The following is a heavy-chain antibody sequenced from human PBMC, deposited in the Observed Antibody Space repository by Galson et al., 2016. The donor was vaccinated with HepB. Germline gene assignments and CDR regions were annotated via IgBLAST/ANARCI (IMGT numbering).Heavy chain of an antibody. Sequence: SLRLSCAASGFTFDDYAMHWVRQAPGKGLEWVSGISWNSGSIGYADSVKGRFTVSRDNAKNSLYLQMNSLRAEDTALYYCAKARRLSTIFGVVKHAFDIWGQGTMVTVSS. CDR2: ISWNSGSI. CDR3: AKARRLSTIFGVVKHAFDI. D-gene: IGHD3-3*01. V-gene: IGHV3-9*01. J-gene: IGHJ3*02. CDR1: GFTFDDYA.